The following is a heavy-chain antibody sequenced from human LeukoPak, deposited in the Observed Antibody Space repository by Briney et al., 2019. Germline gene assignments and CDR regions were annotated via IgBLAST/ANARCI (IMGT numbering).Heavy chain of an antibody. CDR3: ARAGYCCSTSYYTFDY. Sequence: GGSLRLSCAASGFTFSGYWMSWVRQAPGKGLEWVANIKQDGSEKYYVDSVKGRFTISRDNAKNSLYLQMNSLRAEDTAVYYCARAGYCCSTSYYTFDYWGQGTLVTVSS. CDR2: IKQDGSEK. V-gene: IGHV3-7*01. CDR1: GFTFSGYW. J-gene: IGHJ4*02. D-gene: IGHD2-2*02.